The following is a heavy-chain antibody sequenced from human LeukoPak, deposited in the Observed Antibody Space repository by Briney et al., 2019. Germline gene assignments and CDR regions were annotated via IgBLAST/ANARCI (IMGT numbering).Heavy chain of an antibody. Sequence: PGGSLRLFCAASGFPFNNAWMSWVRQAPGKGLEWVGRVKRTNDGGTTDYGPPVKGRFTISRDDSKNTSYLQMNSLQSEDTGVYYCTAGTGTSDFDYWGQGILVTVSS. D-gene: IGHD1-7*01. CDR3: TAGTGTSDFDY. CDR1: GFPFNNAW. J-gene: IGHJ4*01. CDR2: VKRTNDGGTT. V-gene: IGHV3-15*01.